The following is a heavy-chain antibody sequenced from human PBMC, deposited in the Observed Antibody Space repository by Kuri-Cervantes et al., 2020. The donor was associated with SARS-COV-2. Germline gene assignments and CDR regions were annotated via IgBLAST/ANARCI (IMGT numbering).Heavy chain of an antibody. Sequence: GESLKISCAASGFTFSSYAMHWVRQAPGKGLEYASAISSNGGSTYYADSVKGRFTISRDNSKNTLYLQMNSLRAEDTAVYYCAKDWSYWGQGTLVTVSS. CDR3: AKDWSY. CDR1: GFTFSSYA. J-gene: IGHJ4*02. CDR2: ISSNGGST. V-gene: IGHV3-64*02.